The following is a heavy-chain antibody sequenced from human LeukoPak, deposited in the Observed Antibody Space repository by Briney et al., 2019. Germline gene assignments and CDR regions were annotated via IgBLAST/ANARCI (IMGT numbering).Heavy chain of an antibody. D-gene: IGHD1-7*01. Sequence: SETLSLTCTVSGGSISSYYWSWIRQPPGKGLEWIGYIYYSGSTNYNPSLKSRVTISVDTSKNQFSLKLSSVTAADTAVYYCASSNWNYGGWFDPWGQGTLVTVSS. CDR1: GGSISSYY. CDR2: IYYSGST. CDR3: ASSNWNYGGWFDP. J-gene: IGHJ5*02. V-gene: IGHV4-59*01.